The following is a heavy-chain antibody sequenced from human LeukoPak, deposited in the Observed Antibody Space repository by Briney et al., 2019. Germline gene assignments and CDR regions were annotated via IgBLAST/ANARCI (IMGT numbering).Heavy chain of an antibody. CDR1: GDFITAYY. CDR2: VYYSGKT. J-gene: IGHJ4*02. Sequence: ASETLSLTCTVSGDFITAYYWSWIRQAPGKGLEWIGYVYYSGKTEYNPSLRSRVTISLEMSNHQFSLKLTSVTAADTAVYYCASNTGTVFDNWGQGALVTVSS. V-gene: IGHV4-59*01. D-gene: IGHD1-1*01. CDR3: ASNTGTVFDN.